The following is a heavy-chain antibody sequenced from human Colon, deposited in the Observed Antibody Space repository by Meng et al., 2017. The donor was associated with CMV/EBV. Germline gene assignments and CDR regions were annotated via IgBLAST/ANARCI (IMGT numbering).Heavy chain of an antibody. CDR2: VYLGGTI. V-gene: IGHV4-4*02. D-gene: IGHD3-22*01. Sequence: QVQPEQSCPSPVEPLGTLSLTCTVSVGSITTGNLWSWVRLPPGKGLEWIGEVYLGGTIHHHPSLQSRVTISLDKAKDHLSLKLASVTAADTAVYYCASLKDYDGRGYYYFESWGQGTLVTVSS. J-gene: IGHJ4*02. CDR1: VGSITTGNL. CDR3: ASLKDYDGRGYYYFES.